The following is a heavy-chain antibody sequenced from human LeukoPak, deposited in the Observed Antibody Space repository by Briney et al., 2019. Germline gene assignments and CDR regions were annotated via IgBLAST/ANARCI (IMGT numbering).Heavy chain of an antibody. CDR1: GYTFTGYC. D-gene: IGHD2-21*02. J-gene: IGHJ4*02. CDR3: ARDPRHIVVVTAFPPDY. CDR2: INPNSGGT. V-gene: IGHV1-2*02. Sequence: ASVKVSCKASGYTFTGYCMHWVRQAPGQGLEWVGWINPNSGGTNYAQKFQGRVTMTRDTSISTAYMELSRLRSDDTAVYYCARDPRHIVVVTAFPPDYWGQGTLVTVSS.